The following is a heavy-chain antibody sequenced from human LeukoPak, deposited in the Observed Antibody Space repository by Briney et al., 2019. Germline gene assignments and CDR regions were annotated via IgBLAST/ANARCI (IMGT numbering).Heavy chain of an antibody. CDR2: ISGNGVGT. Sequence: GGSLRLSCAASGFTFDDYAMHWVRQPPGKGLEWVSSISGNGVGTYYADSVKGRFTISRDNSKNSLNLQMNSLRVEDTAVYYCAKRGSTTYHFDSWGQGTLVTVSS. CDR3: AKRGSTTYHFDS. CDR1: GFTFDDYA. V-gene: IGHV3-23*01. D-gene: IGHD2-2*01. J-gene: IGHJ4*02.